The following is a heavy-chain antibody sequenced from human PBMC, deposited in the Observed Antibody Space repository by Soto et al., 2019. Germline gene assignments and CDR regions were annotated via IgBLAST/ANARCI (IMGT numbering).Heavy chain of an antibody. D-gene: IGHD4-17*01. CDR2: IYPGDSDT. V-gene: IGHV5-51*01. J-gene: IGHJ3*02. CDR1: GYSFTSYW. CDR3: ARPQWATVTDDAFDI. Sequence: GESLKISCKGSGYSFTSYWIGWVRQMPGKGLEWMGIIYPGDSDTRYSPSFQGQVTISADKSISTAYLQWSSLKASDTAMYYCARPQWATVTDDAFDIWGQGTMVTVSS.